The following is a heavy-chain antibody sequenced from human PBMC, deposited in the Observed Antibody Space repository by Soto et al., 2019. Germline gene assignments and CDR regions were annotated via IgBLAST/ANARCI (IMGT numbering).Heavy chain of an antibody. D-gene: IGHD3-3*01. V-gene: IGHV1-69*06. CDR2: IVPNVGTV. J-gene: IGHJ4*02. CDR3: ARRDTSGFLRYFDN. Sequence: QMQLVQSGAEVKKPGSSVKVSCKASGGTLSSFINYPINWVRQAPGQGLEWMGGIVPNVGTVNYAQKLQGRVTITADTSTGTAYMELSSLRSEDTALYYCARRDTSGFLRYFDNWGQGTLVTVSS. CDR1: GGTLSSFINYP.